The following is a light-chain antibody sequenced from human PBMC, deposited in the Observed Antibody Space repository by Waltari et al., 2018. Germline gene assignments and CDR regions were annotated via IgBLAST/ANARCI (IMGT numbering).Light chain of an antibody. CDR3: QQYNIPWT. J-gene: IGKJ1*01. Sequence: DIQMTQYPSTLSASVGDRVTITCRASQSISSWLAWYQQKPGKAPKLLIYKASSLESGVPSRFSGSGSGTEFTLTISSLQPDDFATYYCQQYNIPWTFGQGTKVEIK. V-gene: IGKV1-5*03. CDR1: QSISSW. CDR2: KAS.